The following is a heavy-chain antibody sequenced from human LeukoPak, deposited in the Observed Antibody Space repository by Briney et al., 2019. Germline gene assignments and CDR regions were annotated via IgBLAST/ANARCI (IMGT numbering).Heavy chain of an antibody. CDR2: IKSKTDGGTT. D-gene: IGHD3-10*01. Sequence: PGGSLRLSCAASGFTFSSYAMSWVRQAPGKGLVWVGLIKSKTDGGTTDYAAPVKGRFTISRDDSKNTLFLQMNSLKTEDTAVYYCTTGYPLGWGYYMDVWGKGTTVTVSS. CDR3: TTGYPLGWGYYMDV. V-gene: IGHV3-15*01. J-gene: IGHJ6*03. CDR1: GFTFSSYA.